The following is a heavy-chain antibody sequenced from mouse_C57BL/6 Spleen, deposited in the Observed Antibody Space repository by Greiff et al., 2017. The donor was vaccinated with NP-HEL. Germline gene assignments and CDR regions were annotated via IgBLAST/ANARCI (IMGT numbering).Heavy chain of an antibody. Sequence: EVKVVESGGGLVKPGGSLKLSCAASGFTFSSYAMSWVRQTPEKRLEWVATISDGGSYTYYPDNVKGRFTISRDNAKNNLYLQMSHLKSEDTAMYYCARDLGSNSFAYWGQGTLVTVSA. J-gene: IGHJ3*01. CDR1: GFTFSSYA. CDR3: ARDLGSNSFAY. D-gene: IGHD2-5*01. V-gene: IGHV5-4*01. CDR2: ISDGGSYT.